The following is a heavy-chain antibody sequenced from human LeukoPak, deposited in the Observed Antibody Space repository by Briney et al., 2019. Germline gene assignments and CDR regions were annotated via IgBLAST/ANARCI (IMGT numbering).Heavy chain of an antibody. V-gene: IGHV3-74*01. CDR3: AKDKPIIILPTAVDACDL. D-gene: IGHD2-2*01. Sequence: GGSLRLSCSGCGFTFCDFWMQWVRQAPGKGLVGVSRIISGGTVTNYAVSVRGRLTISRDNTKNTLYLQMNSLRAEDTAVYYCAKDKPIIILPTAVDACDLWGQGTVVTVPS. CDR1: GFTFCDFW. J-gene: IGHJ3*01. CDR2: IISGGTVT.